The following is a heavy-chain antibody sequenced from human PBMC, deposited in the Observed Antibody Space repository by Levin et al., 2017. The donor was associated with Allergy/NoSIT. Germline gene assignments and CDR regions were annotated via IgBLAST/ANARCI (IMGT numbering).Heavy chain of an antibody. CDR2: INPNSGGT. CDR1: GYTFTGYY. D-gene: IGHD6-13*01. J-gene: IGHJ4*02. V-gene: IGHV1-2*02. Sequence: ASVKVSCKASGYTFTGYYMHWVRQAPGQGLEWMGWINPNSGGTNYAQKFQGRVTMTRDTSISTAYMELSRLRSDDTAVYYWARDGWGAGGQLVREGPYYFDYWGQGTLVTVSS. CDR3: ARDGWGAGGQLVREGPYYFDY.